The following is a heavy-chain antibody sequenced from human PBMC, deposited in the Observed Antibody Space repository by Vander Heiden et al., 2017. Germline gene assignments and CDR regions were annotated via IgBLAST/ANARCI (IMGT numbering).Heavy chain of an antibody. CDR1: GIIFTTYW. Sequence: VPLVTSGGEVKKPGASLKIHCKGSGIIFTTYWIGWGRRMPGKGLDWVGIIYPGDSVTRYSPSFRGQVTISVDKSNRTAFLQWSSLKASDSAMYYCARRRARGGYGMDVWGRGTTVIVSS. V-gene: IGHV5-51*03. D-gene: IGHD3-16*01. CDR2: IYPGDSVT. J-gene: IGHJ6*02. CDR3: ARRRARGGYGMDV.